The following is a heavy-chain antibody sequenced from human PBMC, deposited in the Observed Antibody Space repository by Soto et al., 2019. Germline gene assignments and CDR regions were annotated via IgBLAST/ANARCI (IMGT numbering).Heavy chain of an antibody. J-gene: IGHJ6*02. Sequence: VGSLRLSCAASGFTFSSYWMSWVRQAPGKGLEWVANIKQDGSEKYYVDSVKGRFTISRDNAKNSLYLQMNSLRAEDTAVYYCARDPASSSWFNYYGMDVWGQGTTVTVSS. CDR3: ARDPASSSWFNYYGMDV. CDR2: IKQDGSEK. D-gene: IGHD6-13*01. V-gene: IGHV3-7*03. CDR1: GFTFSSYW.